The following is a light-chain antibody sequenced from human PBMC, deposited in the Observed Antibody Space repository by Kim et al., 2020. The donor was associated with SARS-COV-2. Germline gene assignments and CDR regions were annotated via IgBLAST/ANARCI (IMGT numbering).Light chain of an antibody. CDR3: QQDNSYPCT. CDR1: QSISKW. CDR2: DAS. J-gene: IGKJ5*01. Sequence: IQMTQSPSTLSASVGDRVTITCRASQSISKWLGWYQQKPGKAPVFLIYDASNVQSGVPSRFSGSVSGTEFTLTISSLQPDDFATYYCQQDNSYPCTFGQGTRVEIK. V-gene: IGKV1-5*01.